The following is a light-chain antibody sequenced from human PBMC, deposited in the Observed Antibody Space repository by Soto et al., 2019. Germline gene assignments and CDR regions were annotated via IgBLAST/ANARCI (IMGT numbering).Light chain of an antibody. V-gene: IGKV3-20*01. CDR3: QQYGSPGT. Sequence: EIVLTQSPGTLSLSPGERATISCRASQSVSNNYLAWYKQKPGQAPRLLIYGASNRATGIPDRFSGSGSGTDFTLTIRRLEPEDFAVYYCQQYGSPGTFGQGTKVEIK. CDR1: QSVSNNY. CDR2: GAS. J-gene: IGKJ1*01.